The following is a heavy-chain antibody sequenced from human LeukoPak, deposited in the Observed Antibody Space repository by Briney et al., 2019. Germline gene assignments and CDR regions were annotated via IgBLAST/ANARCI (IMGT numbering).Heavy chain of an antibody. CDR3: ARGRYSSSWYNWFDP. CDR1: GGSISSGSYY. CDR2: INHSGST. V-gene: IGHV4-39*07. J-gene: IGHJ5*02. Sequence: SETLSLTCTVSGGSISSGSYYWSWIRQPPGKGLEWIGEINHSGSTNYNPSLKSRVTISVDTSKNQFSLKLSSVTAADTAVYYCARGRYSSSWYNWFDPWGQGTLVTVSS. D-gene: IGHD6-13*01.